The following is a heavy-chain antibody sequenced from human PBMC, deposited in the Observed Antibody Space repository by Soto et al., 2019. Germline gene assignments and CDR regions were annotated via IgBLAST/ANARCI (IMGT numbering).Heavy chain of an antibody. Sequence: PWGSLRLSCAASGFTFTRFSMNWVRRAPGKGLEWVSSISSTTNYIYYGDSMKGRFTISRDNAKNSLHLEMNSLRAEDTAVYYCARESEDLTSNFDYWGQGTLVTVSS. CDR3: ARESEDLTSNFDY. J-gene: IGHJ4*02. CDR2: ISSTTNYI. V-gene: IGHV3-21*06. CDR1: GFTFTRFS.